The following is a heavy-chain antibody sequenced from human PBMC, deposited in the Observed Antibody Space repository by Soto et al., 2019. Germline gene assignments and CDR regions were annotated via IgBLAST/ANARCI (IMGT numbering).Heavy chain of an antibody. CDR3: ASIRNYYDSSTFYY. V-gene: IGHV3-30-3*01. Sequence: GGSLRLSCAASGFTFSSYAMHWVRQAPGKGLEWVAVISYDGSNKYYADSVKGRFTISRDNSKNTLYLQMNSLRAEDTAVYYCASIRNYYDSSTFYYWGQGTLVTVSS. CDR1: GFTFSSYA. D-gene: IGHD3-22*01. J-gene: IGHJ4*02. CDR2: ISYDGSNK.